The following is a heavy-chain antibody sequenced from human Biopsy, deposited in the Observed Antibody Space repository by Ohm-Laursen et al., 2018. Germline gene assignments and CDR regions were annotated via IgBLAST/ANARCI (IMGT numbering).Heavy chain of an antibody. CDR2: IVPILGHL. CDR1: GGPSSNYA. J-gene: IGHJ4*02. D-gene: IGHD3-3*01. CDR3: AADADGYYTEFDY. V-gene: IGHV1-69*04. Sequence: PVKVSCKPSGGPSSNYAFSWVRQAPGQGLEWVGRIVPILGHLNYAQRFQGRVSTTADKSTTYVYMELSRLTSGDTAVYYCAADADGYYTEFDYWGPGTLVTVSS.